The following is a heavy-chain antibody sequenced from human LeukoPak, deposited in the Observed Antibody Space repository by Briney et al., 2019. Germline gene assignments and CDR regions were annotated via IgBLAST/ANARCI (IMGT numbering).Heavy chain of an antibody. V-gene: IGHV4-59*01. CDR2: IYYSGST. J-gene: IGHJ5*02. Sequence: SETLSLTCTVSGGSISSYYWSWIRQPPGKRLEWIGYIYYSGSTNYSPSLKSRVTISVDTSKNQFSLKLSSVTAADTAVYYCARDGPYYYGSGSSPNNNWFDPWGQGTLVTVSS. CDR1: GGSISSYY. D-gene: IGHD3-10*01. CDR3: ARDGPYYYGSGSSPNNNWFDP.